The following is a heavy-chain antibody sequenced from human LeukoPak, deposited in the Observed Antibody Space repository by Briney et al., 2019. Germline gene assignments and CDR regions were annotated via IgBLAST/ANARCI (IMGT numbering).Heavy chain of an antibody. Sequence: ASVKVSCKASGFTFTGYFIHWVRQAPGQGLEWMGWIHPNNGGTKYAQKFQGRVTMTRDTSISTAYMELSRLRSDDTAVYYCARDPTGIAAADQLDYWGQGTLVTVSS. V-gene: IGHV1-2*02. CDR3: ARDPTGIAAADQLDY. CDR2: IHPNNGGT. CDR1: GFTFTGYF. D-gene: IGHD6-13*01. J-gene: IGHJ4*02.